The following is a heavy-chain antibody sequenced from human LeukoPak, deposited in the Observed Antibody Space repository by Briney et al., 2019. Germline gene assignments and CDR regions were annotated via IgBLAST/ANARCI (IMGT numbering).Heavy chain of an antibody. CDR1: GITFGNNW. CDR2: INSDGGGA. Sequence: PGGSLRLCCAASGITFGNNWMHWGRQGPGKGLVWISRINSDGGGAIYADSVKGRFTVSRDNAKNTLYLQMNSLRAEDTAVYYCARDVPHNWFDTWGQGTLVTVSS. CDR3: ARDVPHNWFDT. V-gene: IGHV3-74*01. J-gene: IGHJ5*02.